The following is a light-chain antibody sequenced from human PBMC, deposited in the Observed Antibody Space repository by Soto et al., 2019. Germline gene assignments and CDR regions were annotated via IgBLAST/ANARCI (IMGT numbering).Light chain of an antibody. J-gene: IGLJ1*01. CDR2: EVN. Sequence: QSVLTQPASVSGSPGQSITISCTGSSSVVGNYNLVSWYQQYPGEAPKLMIYEVNKLPSGVSNRFSGCKSANTASLTISGLQAEDEADYYCCSYAGSSTYVFGTGTKVTVL. V-gene: IGLV2-23*02. CDR1: SSVVGNYNL. CDR3: CSYAGSSTYV.